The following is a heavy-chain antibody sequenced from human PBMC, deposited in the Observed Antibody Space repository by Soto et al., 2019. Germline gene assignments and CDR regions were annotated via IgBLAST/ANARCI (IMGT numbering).Heavy chain of an antibody. Sequence: TVGSLRLSCAASGFTVSSNYMSWVRQAPGKGLEWVSVIYSGGSTYYADSVKGRFTISRDNSKNTLYLQMNSLRAEDTAVYYCARDRAYDSSGFYYYYGMDVWGQGTTVTVS. CDR1: GFTVSSNY. CDR2: IYSGGST. J-gene: IGHJ6*02. D-gene: IGHD3-22*01. CDR3: ARDRAYDSSGFYYYYGMDV. V-gene: IGHV3-53*01.